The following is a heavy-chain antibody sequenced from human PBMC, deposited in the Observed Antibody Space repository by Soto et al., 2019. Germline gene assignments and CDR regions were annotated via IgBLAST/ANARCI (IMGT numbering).Heavy chain of an antibody. Sequence: ASVKVSCKTSGYTFTSYDINWVRQAPGQGLEWVGWMNTNSDDTRSAQKFRGRLTLTRDKSMRAVYMKLSNLRPDDSAVYYCAREWSAAGHFYGMDVWGQGTTVTVSS. D-gene: IGHD6-13*01. V-gene: IGHV1-8*01. CDR1: GYTFTSYD. J-gene: IGHJ6*02. CDR3: AREWSAAGHFYGMDV. CDR2: MNTNSDDT.